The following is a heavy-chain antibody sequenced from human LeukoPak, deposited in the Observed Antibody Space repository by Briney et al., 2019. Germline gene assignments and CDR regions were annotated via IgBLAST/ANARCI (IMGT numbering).Heavy chain of an antibody. CDR2: IKQDGSEK. Sequence: PGGSLRLSCAASGFTFSNYWMNWVRQAPGKGLEWVANIKQDGSEKYYVDSVKGRFTVSRDNTKNSLYLQMNSLRAEDTAVYYCAKTYYDYVWGSYRYTLFFDYWGQGTLVTVSS. J-gene: IGHJ4*02. CDR3: AKTYYDYVWGSYRYTLFFDY. D-gene: IGHD3-16*02. V-gene: IGHV3-7*01. CDR1: GFTFSNYW.